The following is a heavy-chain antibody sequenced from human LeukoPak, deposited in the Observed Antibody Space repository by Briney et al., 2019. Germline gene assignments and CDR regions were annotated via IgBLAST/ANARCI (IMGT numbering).Heavy chain of an antibody. J-gene: IGHJ6*03. CDR1: GFTFSSYG. CDR3: AKDIRVVTAKDSENYYYYYMDV. D-gene: IGHD5-18*01. V-gene: IGHV3-30*02. CDR2: IRYDGSNK. Sequence: PGGSLRLSCAASGFTFSSYGMHWVRQAPGKGLEWVAFIRYDGSNKYYADSVKGRFTTSRDNSKNTLYLQMNSLRAEDTAVYYCAKDIRVVTAKDSENYYYYYMDVWGKGTTVTVSS.